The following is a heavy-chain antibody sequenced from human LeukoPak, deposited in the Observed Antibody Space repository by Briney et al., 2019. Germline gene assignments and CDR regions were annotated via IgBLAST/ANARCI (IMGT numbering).Heavy chain of an antibody. CDR3: ARSNREFASGTGDY. CDR1: GFSFSSHW. V-gene: IGHV3-7*05. D-gene: IGHD1-14*01. CDR2: INQVGSQK. Sequence: GESLKICCAAAGFSFSSHWMRWVRQAPGKGLWWVANINQVGSQKYDVDSVKGRFSISRDTAKNSLYLQMNSLRAEDTVVYYCARSNREFASGTGDYWGQGTLVTVSS. J-gene: IGHJ4*02.